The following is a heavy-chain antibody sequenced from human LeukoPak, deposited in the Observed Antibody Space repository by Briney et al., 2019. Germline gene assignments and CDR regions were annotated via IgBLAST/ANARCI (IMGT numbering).Heavy chain of an antibody. Sequence: GGSLRLSCAASGFTFDDYGMSWVRQAPGKGLEWVSGINWNGGSTGYADSVKGRFTISRDNAKNTLYLQMNSLRAEDTAVYYCARDAPGYLYTQVDQWGQGTLVTVSS. CDR2: INWNGGST. J-gene: IGHJ4*02. V-gene: IGHV3-20*04. D-gene: IGHD6-13*01. CDR1: GFTFDDYG. CDR3: ARDAPGYLYTQVDQ.